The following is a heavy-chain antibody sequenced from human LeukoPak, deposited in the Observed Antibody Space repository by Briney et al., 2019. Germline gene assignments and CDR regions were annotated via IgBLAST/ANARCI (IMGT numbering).Heavy chain of an antibody. CDR1: GFTFDDHG. CDR2: INWNGGST. J-gene: IGHJ4*02. D-gene: IGHD6-19*01. Sequence: PGGSLRLSCGAPGFTFDDHGMSWVRQAPGKGLEWVAGINWNGGSTGYADSVKGRFTISRDNAKNSLYLQMNSLRVEDTAFYYCGRGDSSGWYFDYWGQGTLVTVSS. V-gene: IGHV3-20*04. CDR3: GRGDSSGWYFDY.